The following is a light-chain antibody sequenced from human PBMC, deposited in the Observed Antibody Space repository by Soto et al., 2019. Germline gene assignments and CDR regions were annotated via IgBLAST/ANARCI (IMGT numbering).Light chain of an antibody. Sequence: DIRMTQSPSSLSASVGDTVTITCRASQGISNALAWFQQKPGRVPQFLIYAASTLQPGVPPRFSGSGSGTDFTLTISSLQPEDVATYYCQNYNSAPLTFGPGTRVDIK. J-gene: IGKJ3*01. V-gene: IGKV1-27*01. CDR3: QNYNSAPLT. CDR2: AAS. CDR1: QGISNA.